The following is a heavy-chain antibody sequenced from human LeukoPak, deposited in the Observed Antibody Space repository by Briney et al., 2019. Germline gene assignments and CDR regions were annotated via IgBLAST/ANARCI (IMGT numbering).Heavy chain of an antibody. Sequence: GGTLRLSCAASGFTFSDYAMSWVRQALGKGLKWVSVISGSGGSTYNVDPVKGRFTISRDNSKNTLYLQMNSLRAEDTAVYYCAKSVESAVTTNPYFDYWGQGILVTVSS. CDR1: GFTFSDYA. V-gene: IGHV3-23*01. D-gene: IGHD4-17*01. J-gene: IGHJ4*02. CDR2: ISGSGGST. CDR3: AKSVESAVTTNPYFDY.